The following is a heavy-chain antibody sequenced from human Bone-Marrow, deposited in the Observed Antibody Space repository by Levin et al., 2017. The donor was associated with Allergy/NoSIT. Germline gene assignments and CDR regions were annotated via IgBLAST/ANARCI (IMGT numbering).Heavy chain of an antibody. Sequence: GESLKISCAASGFSFSSSAMSWVRQAPGKGLEWVSSISESGGRTYYTDSVTGRFTVSRDNSKNTLYLRLNSLRAEDTAIYYCATSRTIGSIFDYWGQGTLVTVSS. D-gene: IGHD2/OR15-2a*01. CDR1: GFSFSSSA. CDR3: ATSRTIGSIFDY. CDR2: ISESGGRT. V-gene: IGHV3-23*01. J-gene: IGHJ4*02.